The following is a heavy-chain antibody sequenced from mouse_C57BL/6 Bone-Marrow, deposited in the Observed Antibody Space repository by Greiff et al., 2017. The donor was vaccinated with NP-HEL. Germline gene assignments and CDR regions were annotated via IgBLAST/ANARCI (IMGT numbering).Heavy chain of an antibody. CDR1: GFTFSDYY. CDR2: INYDGSST. CDR3: AREATVVATHWYFDV. J-gene: IGHJ1*03. D-gene: IGHD1-1*01. Sequence: EVMLVESEGGLVQPGSSMKLSCTASGFTFSDYYMAWVRQVPEKGLEWVANINYDGSSTYYLDSLKSRFIISRDNAKNILYLQMSSLKSEDTATYYCAREATVVATHWYFDVWGTGTTVTVSS. V-gene: IGHV5-16*01.